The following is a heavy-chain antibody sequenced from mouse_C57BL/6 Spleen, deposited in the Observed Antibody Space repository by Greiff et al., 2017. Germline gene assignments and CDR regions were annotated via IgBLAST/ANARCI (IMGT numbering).Heavy chain of an antibody. CDR3: ARRGSSYTWFAY. V-gene: IGHV1-50*01. D-gene: IGHD1-1*01. Sequence: QVQLKQPGAELVKPGASVKLSCKASGYTFTSYWMQWVKQRPGQGLEWIGEIDPSDSYTNYNQKFKGKATLTVDTSSSTAYMQLSSLTSEDSAVYYCARRGSSYTWFAYWGQGTLVTVSA. CDR1: GYTFTSYW. CDR2: IDPSDSYT. J-gene: IGHJ3*01.